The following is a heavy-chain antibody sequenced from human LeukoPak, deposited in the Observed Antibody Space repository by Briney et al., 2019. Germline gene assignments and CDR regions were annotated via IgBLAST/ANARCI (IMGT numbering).Heavy chain of an antibody. D-gene: IGHD2-15*01. Sequence: SETLSLTCAVYGGSFSGYYWSWTRQPPGKGLEWIGEINHSGSTNYNPSLKSRVTISVDTSKNQFSLKLSSVTAADTAVYYCARPSRYCSGGSCYLVRYYYGMDVWGKGTTVTVSS. J-gene: IGHJ6*04. CDR1: GGSFSGYY. V-gene: IGHV4-34*01. CDR3: ARPSRYCSGGSCYLVRYYYGMDV. CDR2: INHSGST.